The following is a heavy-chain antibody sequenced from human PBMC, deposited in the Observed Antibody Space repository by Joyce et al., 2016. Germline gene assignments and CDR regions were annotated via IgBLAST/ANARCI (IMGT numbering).Heavy chain of an antibody. CDR3: AKQYYSGSGSYSPFDY. V-gene: IGHV3-30*18. CDR2: ISDDGSNK. Sequence: QVQLVESGGGVVQPGRSLRLSCAASGFTFSSYGIHWVRQGPGKGREWVAVISDDGSNKYYADSVKGRFTISRDNSKNTLYLQMNSLRAEDTAVHYCAKQYYSGSGSYSPFDYWGQGTLVTVSS. CDR1: GFTFSSYG. J-gene: IGHJ4*02. D-gene: IGHD3-10*01.